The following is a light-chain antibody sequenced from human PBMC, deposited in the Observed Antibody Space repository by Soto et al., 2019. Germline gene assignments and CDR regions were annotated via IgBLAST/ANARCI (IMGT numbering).Light chain of an antibody. CDR3: QQYESFPLT. Sequence: DIQMTQSPSSLSASVGDSVTITCRASQGIKKFLAWFQQKPGTAPKSLISTASRLQSGVPSRFSGSGSGTQFTLTINNLQPEDFATYYCQQYESFPLTFGGGTRVEIK. J-gene: IGKJ4*01. CDR1: QGIKKF. CDR2: TAS. V-gene: IGKV1-16*01.